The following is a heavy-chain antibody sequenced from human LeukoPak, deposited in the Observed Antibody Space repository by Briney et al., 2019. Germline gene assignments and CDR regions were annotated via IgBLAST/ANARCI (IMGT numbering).Heavy chain of an antibody. Sequence: PGGSLRLSCTASGFIFSGSWMAWIRQAPGKGLEWVAIIKKDGSEKYYVGSMKGRFTISRDNAKNSLFLQMNSLGAEDTPIYYCTTDTWYSAGHWGQGTLVTVSS. J-gene: IGHJ4*02. V-gene: IGHV3-7*03. D-gene: IGHD2-15*01. CDR1: GFIFSGSW. CDR3: TTDTWYSAGH. CDR2: IKKDGSEK.